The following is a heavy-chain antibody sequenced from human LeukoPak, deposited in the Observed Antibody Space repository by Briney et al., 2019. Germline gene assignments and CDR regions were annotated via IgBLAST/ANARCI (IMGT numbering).Heavy chain of an antibody. V-gene: IGHV4-59*08. CDR1: GVSISNYY. CDR2: IFYSGST. D-gene: IGHD3-22*01. J-gene: IGHJ4*02. CDR3: ARHYDSSGYWYYFDY. Sequence: SETLSLTCTVSGVSISNYYWSWIRQPPGKGLEWIGYIFYSGSTNYNPSLKSRLTISVDTSKNQFTLKLSSVTAADTAVYYCARHYDSSGYWYYFDYWGQGTLVTVSS.